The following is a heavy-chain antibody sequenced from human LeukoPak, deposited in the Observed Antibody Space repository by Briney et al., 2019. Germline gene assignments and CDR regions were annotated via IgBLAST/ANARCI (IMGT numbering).Heavy chain of an antibody. V-gene: IGHV4-59*01. D-gene: IGHD6-13*01. Sequence: GSLRLSCTASGFTFGDYAMSWVRQPPGKGLEWIGSIYYSGSTYYNPSLKSRVTISVDTSKNQFSLKLSSVTAADTAVYYCARVVDSSSWGYYYYMDVWGKGTTVTISS. CDR2: IYYSGST. CDR3: ARVVDSSSWGYYYYMDV. J-gene: IGHJ6*03. CDR1: GFTFGDYA.